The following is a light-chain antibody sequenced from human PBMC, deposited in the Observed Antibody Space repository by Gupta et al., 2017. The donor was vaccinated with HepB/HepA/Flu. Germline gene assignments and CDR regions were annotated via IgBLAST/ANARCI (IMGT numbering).Light chain of an antibody. V-gene: IGLV2-14*01. Sequence: QSALTQPASVSGSPGQSITISCTGTSSDVSWYQQHPGKAPKLMIYAVSNRPAGVSYRFSGSKSGDTASLTISGLQAEDEADYYCSSLTSTSALAVFGGGTKVTVL. CDR2: AVS. CDR1: SSDV. J-gene: IGLJ2*01. CDR3: SSLTSTSALAV.